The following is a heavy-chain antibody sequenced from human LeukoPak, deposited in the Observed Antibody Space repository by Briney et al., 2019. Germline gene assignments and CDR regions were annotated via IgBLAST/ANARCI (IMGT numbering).Heavy chain of an antibody. Sequence: PRGSLRLSCAASGFTFSSYSMNLVPPAPGKGLEWVSSISSSSSYIYYADSGKGRFTISRDNAKNSLYLQMNSLRAEDTAVYYCASLALGSWFDYWGQGTLVTVSS. CDR2: ISSSSSYI. CDR1: GFTFSSYS. V-gene: IGHV3-21*01. D-gene: IGHD6-13*01. J-gene: IGHJ4*02. CDR3: ASLALGSWFDY.